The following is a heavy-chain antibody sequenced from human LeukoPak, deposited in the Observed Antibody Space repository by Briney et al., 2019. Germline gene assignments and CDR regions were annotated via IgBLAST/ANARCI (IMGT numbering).Heavy chain of an antibody. CDR2: IYYSGST. J-gene: IGHJ6*02. V-gene: IGHV4-38-2*02. D-gene: IGHD6-13*01. CDR3: ARQPGGYSSSWYYYYGMDV. Sequence: SETLSLTCTVSGYSISSGYYWGWIRQPPGKGLEWIGYIYYSGSTNYNPSLKSRVTISVDTSKNQFSLKLSSVTAADTAVYYCARQPGGYSSSWYYYYGMDVWGQGTTVTVSS. CDR1: GYSISSGYY.